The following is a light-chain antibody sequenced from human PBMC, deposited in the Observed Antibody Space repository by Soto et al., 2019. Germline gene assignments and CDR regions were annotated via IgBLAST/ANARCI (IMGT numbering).Light chain of an antibody. CDR2: DAS. Sequence: EIVLTQSPATLSLSPGERATLSCRASQSVSTFLAGYQQKPGQAPRLLIYDASNSATGIPARFSGSGSGTDFTLTISSLEPEDFAVYYCQQRSNWPPSITFGQGTRLEIK. CDR3: QQRSNWPPSIT. J-gene: IGKJ5*01. CDR1: QSVSTF. V-gene: IGKV3-11*01.